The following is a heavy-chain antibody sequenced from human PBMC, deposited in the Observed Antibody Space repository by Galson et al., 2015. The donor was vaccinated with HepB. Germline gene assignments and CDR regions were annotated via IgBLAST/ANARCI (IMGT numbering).Heavy chain of an antibody. J-gene: IGHJ4*02. CDR2: IYHSGST. CDR1: GGSISSSNW. Sequence: SETLSLTCAVSGGSISSSNWWSWVRQPPGKGLEWIGEIYHSGSTNYNPSLRSRVTISVDKSKNQFSLKVSSVTAADTAVYYCARGGRRVYAVYYVDYWGQGTLVTVSS. CDR3: ARGGRRVYAVYYVDY. D-gene: IGHD2-8*01. V-gene: IGHV4-4*02.